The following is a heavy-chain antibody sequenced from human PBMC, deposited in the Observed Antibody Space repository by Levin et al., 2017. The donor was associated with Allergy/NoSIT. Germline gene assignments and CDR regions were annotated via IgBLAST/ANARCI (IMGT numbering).Heavy chain of an antibody. J-gene: IGHJ4*02. V-gene: IGHV1-18*01. CDR2: ISGYSGNT. D-gene: IGHD6-13*01. CDR1: GYTFTSYA. Sequence: KPGESLKISCKASGYTFTSYAINWVRQAPGQGLEWMGWISGYSGNTHYAQKIQGRVTMTTDTSTSTAYMELKSLRSDDTAVYYCHRPGDGSQGSFDYWGQGTLVTVSS. CDR3: HRPGDGSQGSFDY.